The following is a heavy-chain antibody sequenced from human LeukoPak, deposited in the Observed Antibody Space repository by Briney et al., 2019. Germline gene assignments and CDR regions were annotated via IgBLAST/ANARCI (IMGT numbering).Heavy chain of an antibody. D-gene: IGHD1-26*01. CDR3: AKEVIVGVSFDY. V-gene: IGHV3-23*01. Sequence: GGSLRLSCAASGFTFSSYAMSWVRQNPGKGLERVAAISGSGGSTYYADSVKGRFTISRDNFKNTLYLQMNSLRAEDTAVYYCAKEVIVGVSFDYWGQGTLVTVSS. CDR1: GFTFSSYA. J-gene: IGHJ4*02. CDR2: ISGSGGST.